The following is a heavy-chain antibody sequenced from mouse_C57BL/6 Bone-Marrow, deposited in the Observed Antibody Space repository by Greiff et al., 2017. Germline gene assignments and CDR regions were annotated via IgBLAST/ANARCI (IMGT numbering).Heavy chain of an antibody. CDR1: GFTFSNYW. CDR2: IRLKSDNYAT. Sequence: EVKVEESGGGLVQPGGSMKLSCVASGFTFSNYWMNWVRQSPEKGLEWVAQIRLKSDNYATHYAESVKGRFTISRDDSKSSVYLQMNNLRAEDTGIYYCTGHSNFSMDYWGRGTAVTVSS. V-gene: IGHV6-3*01. CDR3: TGHSNFSMDY. J-gene: IGHJ4*01. D-gene: IGHD2-5*01.